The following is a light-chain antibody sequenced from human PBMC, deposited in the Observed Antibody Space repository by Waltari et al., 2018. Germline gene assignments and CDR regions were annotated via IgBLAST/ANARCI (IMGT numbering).Light chain of an antibody. Sequence: QSALTQPASVSGSPGQSITISCTGTSSDVGSYNYVSWYQQHPGKAPKLMIYEVSNRPSGVASRVSGSNSGNTASLTISGLQAEDEADYYCSSYTSSSSYVFGTGTKVTVL. CDR1: SSDVGSYNY. CDR3: SSYTSSSSYV. V-gene: IGLV2-14*01. J-gene: IGLJ1*01. CDR2: EVS.